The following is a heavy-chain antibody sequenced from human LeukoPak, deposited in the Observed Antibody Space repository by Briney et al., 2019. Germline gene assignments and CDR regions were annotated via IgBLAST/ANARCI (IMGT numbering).Heavy chain of an antibody. D-gene: IGHD2-2*01. CDR1: GYTFTGYY. V-gene: IGHV1-2*02. Sequence: GASVKVPCKASGYTFTGYYMHWVRQAPGQGLEWMGWINPNSGGTNYAQKFQGRVTMTRDTSISTAYMELSRLRSDDTAVYYCARERYYCSSTSCYSTVDAFDIWGQGTMVTVSS. CDR3: ARERYYCSSTSCYSTVDAFDI. J-gene: IGHJ3*02. CDR2: INPNSGGT.